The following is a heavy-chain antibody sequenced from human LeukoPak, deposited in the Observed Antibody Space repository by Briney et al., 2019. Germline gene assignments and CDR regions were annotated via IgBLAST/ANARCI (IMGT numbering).Heavy chain of an antibody. D-gene: IGHD3-22*01. CDR1: GFTFSSYG. V-gene: IGHV3-30*18. J-gene: IGHJ4*02. CDR2: ISYDGSNK. CDR3: AKGFAYYYDSSGYQIDY. Sequence: GGSLRLSCAASGFTFSSYGMHWVRQAPGKGLEWVAVISYDGSNKYYADSVKGRFTISRDNSKNTLYLQMNSLRAEDTAAYYCAKGFAYYYDSSGYQIDYWGQGTLVTVSS.